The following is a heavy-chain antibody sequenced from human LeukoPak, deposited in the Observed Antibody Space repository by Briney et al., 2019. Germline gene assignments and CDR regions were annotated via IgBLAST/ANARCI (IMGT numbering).Heavy chain of an antibody. V-gene: IGHV4-4*09. J-gene: IGHJ4*02. CDR2: IYTSGST. Sequence: SETLSLTCTVSGGSISSYYWSWIRQPPGKGLEWIGYIYTSGSTNYNPSLKSRVTISVDTSKNQSSLKLSSVTAADTAVYYCARLGSGSSGWYPWGQGTLVTVSS. CDR1: GGSISSYY. CDR3: ARLGSGSSGWYP. D-gene: IGHD6-19*01.